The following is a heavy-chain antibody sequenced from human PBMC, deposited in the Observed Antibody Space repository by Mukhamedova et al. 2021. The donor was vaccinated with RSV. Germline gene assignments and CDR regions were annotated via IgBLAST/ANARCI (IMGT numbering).Heavy chain of an antibody. Sequence: AEYMGGRFTIPRDNAKNSLYLQIDSLRAEDTAVYYCSREKYYGAGSYGLDVWGQGTTVTVPS. D-gene: IGHD3-10*01. V-gene: IGHV3-11*01. CDR3: SREKYYGAGSYGLDV. J-gene: IGHJ6*02.